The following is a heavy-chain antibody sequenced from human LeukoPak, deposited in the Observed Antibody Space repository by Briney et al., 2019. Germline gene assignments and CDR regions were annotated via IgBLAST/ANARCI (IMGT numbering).Heavy chain of an antibody. CDR2: INHSGST. V-gene: IGHV4-34*01. CDR1: GGSFSGYY. D-gene: IGHD3-3*01. Sequence: PSETLSLTCAVYGGSFSGYYWSWIRQPPGKGLEWIGEINHSGSTNYNPSLKSRVTISVDTSKNQFSLKLSSVTAADTAVYYCARGRSGYYGYYYYYMDVWGKGTTVTVSS. J-gene: IGHJ6*03. CDR3: ARGRSGYYGYYYYYMDV.